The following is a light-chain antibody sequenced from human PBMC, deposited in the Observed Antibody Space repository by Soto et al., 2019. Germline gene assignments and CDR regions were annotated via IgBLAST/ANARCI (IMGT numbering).Light chain of an antibody. CDR2: DAS. V-gene: IGKV3-11*01. CDR3: QQRVYT. CDR1: QSVSSY. J-gene: IGKJ2*01. Sequence: EIVLTQSPATLSLSPGERATLSCRASQSVSSYLAWYQQKPGQAPRLLIYDASSRATGIPARFSGSGSGTDFTLTISSLEPEDFAVYYWQQRVYTFSQGTKLEIK.